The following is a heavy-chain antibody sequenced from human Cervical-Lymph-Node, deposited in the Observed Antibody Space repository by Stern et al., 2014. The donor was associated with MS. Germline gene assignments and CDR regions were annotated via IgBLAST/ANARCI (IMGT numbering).Heavy chain of an antibody. Sequence: QVQLVQSAAEVKKPGASVKVSCKSFGYTFTDYYFHWVRQAPGQGLEWMGRIYPQSGDSISAPKFQGRVIMTRDTSIRTLYLELNRLRPDDTAVYYCARGLGATAFDFWGQGTLVTVSS. CDR2: IYPQSGDS. CDR1: GYTFTDYY. D-gene: IGHD1-26*01. CDR3: ARGLGATAFDF. J-gene: IGHJ4*02. V-gene: IGHV1-2*06.